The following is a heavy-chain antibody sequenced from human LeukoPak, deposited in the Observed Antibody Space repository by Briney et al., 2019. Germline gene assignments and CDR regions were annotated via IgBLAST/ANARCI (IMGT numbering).Heavy chain of an antibody. CDR2: IKQDGSDK. V-gene: IGHV3-7*01. CDR3: ARDHGTSGWYGHYFDY. J-gene: IGHJ4*02. CDR1: GFTFSSYW. Sequence: GGSLRLSCAASGFTFSSYWMSWVCQAPGKGLEWVANIKQDGSDKYYVDSVKGRFTISRDNANNSLYLQMNSPRAEDTAVYYCARDHGTSGWYGHYFDYWGQGILVTVSS. D-gene: IGHD6-19*01.